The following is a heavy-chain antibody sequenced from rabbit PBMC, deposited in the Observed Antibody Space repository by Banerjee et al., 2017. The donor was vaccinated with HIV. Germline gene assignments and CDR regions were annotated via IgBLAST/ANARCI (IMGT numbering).Heavy chain of an antibody. CDR1: GFSFSSSYY. D-gene: IGHD7-1*01. J-gene: IGHJ3*01. CDR2: IITGSGDTT. CDR3: ARWAGYAGYGYQFTRLDL. Sequence: QEQLVESGGGLVQPEGSLTLTCTASGFSFSSSYYMCWVRQAPGKGPEWIACIITGSGDTTYYASWAKGRFTITRSTSLNTVTLQLTSLTAADTATYFCARWAGYAGYGYQFTRLDLWGQGTLVTVS. V-gene: IGHV1S47*01.